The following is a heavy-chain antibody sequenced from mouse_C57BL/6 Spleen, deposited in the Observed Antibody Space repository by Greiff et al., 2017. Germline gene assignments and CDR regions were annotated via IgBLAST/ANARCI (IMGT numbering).Heavy chain of an antibody. J-gene: IGHJ3*01. CDR2: INPNNGGT. CDR3: ARNDYGGWFAY. D-gene: IGHD2-4*01. Sequence: VQLQQSGPELVKPGASVKISCKASGYTFTDYYMNWVKQSHGKSLEWIGDINPNNGGTSYNQKFKGKATLTVDKSSSTAYMELRSLTSEDSAVYYCARNDYGGWFAYWGQGTLVTVSA. V-gene: IGHV1-26*01. CDR1: GYTFTDYY.